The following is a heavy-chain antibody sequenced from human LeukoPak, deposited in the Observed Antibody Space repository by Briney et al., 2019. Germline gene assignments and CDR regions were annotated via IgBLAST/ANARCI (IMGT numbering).Heavy chain of an antibody. CDR1: GLTVSPIY. Sequence: PGGSLRLSCAASGLTVSPIYMSWVRQAPGKGLEWVSVIYIGAGSYYADSVRGRFTISRDSSKDTLYLQLNSLRAEDTAVYYCASTTMVRGALYWSWGQGTLVTVSS. CDR3: ASTTMVRGALYWS. CDR2: IYIGAGS. V-gene: IGHV3-53*01. D-gene: IGHD3-10*01. J-gene: IGHJ5*02.